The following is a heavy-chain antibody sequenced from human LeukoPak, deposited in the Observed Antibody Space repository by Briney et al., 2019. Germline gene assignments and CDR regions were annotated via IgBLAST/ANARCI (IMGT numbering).Heavy chain of an antibody. CDR3: ASGMATITPFDY. CDR1: GGSISSYY. Sequence: SQTPSLTCTVSGGSISSYYWSWIRQPPGKGLEWIGYIYYSGSTNYNPSLKSRVTISVDTSKNQFSLKLSSVTAADTAVYYCASGMATITPFDYWGQGTLVTVSS. CDR2: IYYSGST. J-gene: IGHJ4*02. D-gene: IGHD5-24*01. V-gene: IGHV4-59*01.